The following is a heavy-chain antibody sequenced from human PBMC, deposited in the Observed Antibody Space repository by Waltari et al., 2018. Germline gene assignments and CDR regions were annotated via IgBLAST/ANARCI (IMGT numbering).Heavy chain of an antibody. Sequence: EVQLVESGGGLVQPGGSLRLSCAASGFTFSSYWMHWVRHAPGKGLVWVSRINSDGSSTSYADSVKGRFTISRDNAKNTLYLQMNSLRAEDTAVYYCARVAWNREVGAFDYWGQGTLVTVSS. D-gene: IGHD1-26*01. J-gene: IGHJ4*02. CDR3: ARVAWNREVGAFDY. V-gene: IGHV3-74*01. CDR2: INSDGSST. CDR1: GFTFSSYW.